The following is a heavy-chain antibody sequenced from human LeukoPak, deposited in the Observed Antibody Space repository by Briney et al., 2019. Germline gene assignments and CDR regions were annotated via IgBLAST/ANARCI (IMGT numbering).Heavy chain of an antibody. Sequence: GGSLRLSCAASGFTFGSYAMSWVRQAPGKGLEWVSRISGGGGTTYSAASLKGRFTISRDNSKNTLYLQINSLRAEDTAVYYCAKDGADYDSDYFDYWGQGTLVTVSS. CDR2: ISGGGGTT. CDR1: GFTFGSYA. J-gene: IGHJ4*02. CDR3: AKDGADYDSDYFDY. D-gene: IGHD3-3*01. V-gene: IGHV3-23*01.